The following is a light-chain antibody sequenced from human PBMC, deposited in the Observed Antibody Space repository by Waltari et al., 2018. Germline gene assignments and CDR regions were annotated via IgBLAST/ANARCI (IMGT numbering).Light chain of an antibody. Sequence: QSVLTQPPSASGTPGQRVTISCSGSSSNIGSNYVYWYQQLPGTAPKLLIYRNNLRPSGVPDRFYGSKSCTSASLAISGLRSEDEADYYCAAWDDSLSGVVFGGGTKLTVL. CDR1: SSNIGSNY. V-gene: IGLV1-47*01. CDR3: AAWDDSLSGVV. J-gene: IGLJ2*01. CDR2: RNN.